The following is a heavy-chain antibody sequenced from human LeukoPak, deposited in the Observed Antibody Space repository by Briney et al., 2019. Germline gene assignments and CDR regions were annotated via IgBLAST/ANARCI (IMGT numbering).Heavy chain of an antibody. J-gene: IGHJ4*02. CDR1: GGSFSGYY. CDR3: ARSYSGYALKY. D-gene: IGHD5-12*01. Sequence: PSETLSLTCAVYGGSFSGYYWSWIRQPPGKGLEWIGEINHSGSTNYNPSLKSRVTISVDTSKNQFSLKLSSVTAADTAVDYCARSYSGYALKYWGQGTLVTVSS. V-gene: IGHV4-34*01. CDR2: INHSGST.